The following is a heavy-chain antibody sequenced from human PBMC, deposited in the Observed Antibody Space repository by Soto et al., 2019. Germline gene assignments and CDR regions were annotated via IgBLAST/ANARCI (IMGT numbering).Heavy chain of an antibody. D-gene: IGHD3-3*01. CDR2: IYPRDSDT. J-gene: IGHJ5*02. CDR3: ARLGSAYYDFWSGYSKYNWFDP. CDR1: GYSFTNYW. V-gene: IGHV5-51*01. Sequence: GESLKISCKGSGYSFTNYWIGWVRQMPGKGLEWMGIIYPRDSDTRYSPSCQGQVTISADKSINTAYLQWNSLKASDTAMYYCARLGSAYYDFWSGYSKYNWFDPWGQGTLVTVSS.